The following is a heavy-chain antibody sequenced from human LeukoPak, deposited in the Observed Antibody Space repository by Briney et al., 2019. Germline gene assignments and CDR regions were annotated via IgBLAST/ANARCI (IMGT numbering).Heavy chain of an antibody. D-gene: IGHD6-19*01. CDR2: IGGSGNT. CDR1: GFTFSNYA. J-gene: IGHJ4*02. CDR3: ARVLSNGWYGVKGPDY. V-gene: IGHV3-23*01. Sequence: GGSLSLSCAVFGFTFSNYAMTWVRQAPGKGLEWVSTIGGSGNTYYADSVKGRFTISRDNSKNTLYLQMNSLRAEDTAVYYCARVLSNGWYGVKGPDYGGEGTLVTVSS.